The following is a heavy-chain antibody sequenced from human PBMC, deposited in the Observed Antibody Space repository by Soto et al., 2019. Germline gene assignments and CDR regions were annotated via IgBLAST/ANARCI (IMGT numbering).Heavy chain of an antibody. Sequence: PGGSVRLSCAAAGFTFSNSGMSWVRQAPGKGLEWVSVISGSGDFTFYGDSVKGRFTISRDNSKNTLYLQMNSLRAEDTAVYYCATDFLVFKLTHYGMDVWGQGTTVNVSS. D-gene: IGHD2-21*02. CDR2: ISGSGDFT. CDR1: GFTFSNSG. V-gene: IGHV3-23*01. J-gene: IGHJ6*02. CDR3: ATDFLVFKLTHYGMDV.